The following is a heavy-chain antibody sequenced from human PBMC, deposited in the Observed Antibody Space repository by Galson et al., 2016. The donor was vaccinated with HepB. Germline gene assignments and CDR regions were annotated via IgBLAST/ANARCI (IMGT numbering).Heavy chain of an antibody. CDR3: ARDMGSTSTPPFDY. V-gene: IGHV1-3*01. CDR1: GYRFSSHA. CDR2: INPGNGDT. D-gene: IGHD3-10*01. Sequence: SVKVSCKASGYRFSSHAIHWVRQAPGQRLEWVGWINPGNGDTEFSQRFQGRVTITRDTSASTVYMDLNSLISEDTAIYYCARDMGSTSTPPFDYWGQGTLVTVSS. J-gene: IGHJ4*02.